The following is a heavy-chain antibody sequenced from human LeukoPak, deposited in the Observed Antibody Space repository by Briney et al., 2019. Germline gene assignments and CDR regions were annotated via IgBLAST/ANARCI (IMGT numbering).Heavy chain of an antibody. CDR1: GGSFSGYY. CDR3: ARLDTVLRFLEWPYGPYDAFDI. J-gene: IGHJ3*02. CDR2: INHSGST. V-gene: IGHV4-34*01. D-gene: IGHD3-3*01. Sequence: PSETLSLTCAVYGGSFSGYYWSWIRQPPGKGLEWIGEINHSGSTNYNPSLKSRVTISVDTSKNQFSLKLSSVTAADTAVYYCARLDTVLRFLEWPYGPYDAFDIWGQGTMVTVSS.